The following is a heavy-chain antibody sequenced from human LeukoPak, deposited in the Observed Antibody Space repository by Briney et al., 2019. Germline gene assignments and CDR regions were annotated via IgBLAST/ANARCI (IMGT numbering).Heavy chain of an antibody. CDR2: ISQSGHT. Sequence: SETLSLTCTVSGGSISITNYYWVWIRQPPEKGLEWIASISQSGHTYYNPSLKSRVTISVDTSKNQFSLKLSSVTAADTAVYYCAREQYSSGWYSAFDSWGQGTMVTVSS. V-gene: IGHV4-39*07. CDR1: GGSISITNYY. J-gene: IGHJ3*02. CDR3: AREQYSSGWYSAFDS. D-gene: IGHD6-19*01.